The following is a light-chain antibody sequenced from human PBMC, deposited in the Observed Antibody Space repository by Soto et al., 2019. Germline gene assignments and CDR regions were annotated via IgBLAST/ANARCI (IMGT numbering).Light chain of an antibody. Sequence: DIQMTQFPSTLSASVGDRVTITCRASQTTNTWLAWYQQKPGTAPKLLIYDASSLEGGVPSRFSASGSGTEVTLTSSSLQPDDLSAYYCQQYISYPYTFGQGTKVEIK. CDR2: DAS. CDR3: QQYISYPYT. CDR1: QTTNTW. J-gene: IGKJ2*01. V-gene: IGKV1-5*01.